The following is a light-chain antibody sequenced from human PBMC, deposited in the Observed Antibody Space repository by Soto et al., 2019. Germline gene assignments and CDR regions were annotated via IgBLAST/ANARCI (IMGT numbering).Light chain of an antibody. J-gene: IGKJ4*01. CDR1: QSVSSN. CDR2: GAS. V-gene: IGKV3D-15*01. Sequence: EIGMTQSPATLSVSPGERATLSCRASQSVSSNLAWSQQKPGQAPRRLLYGASIRATGIPARFSSRGSGTEFTLTISSLEYEDFAVYYCQQYNNWPLAFGGGTKVASK. CDR3: QQYNNWPLA.